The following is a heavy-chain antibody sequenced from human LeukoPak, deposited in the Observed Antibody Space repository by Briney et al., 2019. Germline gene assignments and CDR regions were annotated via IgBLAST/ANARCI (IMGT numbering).Heavy chain of an antibody. Sequence: ASVKVSCKASGYTFTSYGISWVRQAPGQGLEWMGWISAYNGNTNYAQKLQGRVTMTTDTSTSTAYMELRSLRSDDTAVYYCARAYYITIFGVATVRTDAFDIWGQGTMVTVSS. CDR1: GYTFTSYG. D-gene: IGHD3-3*01. J-gene: IGHJ3*02. V-gene: IGHV1-18*01. CDR3: ARAYYITIFGVATVRTDAFDI. CDR2: ISAYNGNT.